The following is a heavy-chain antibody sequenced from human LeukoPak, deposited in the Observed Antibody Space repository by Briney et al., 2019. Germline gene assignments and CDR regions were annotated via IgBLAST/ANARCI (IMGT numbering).Heavy chain of an antibody. CDR2: IYYSGST. J-gene: IGHJ4*02. D-gene: IGHD3-16*02. V-gene: IGHV4-59*01. CDR3: ARYVWGSYPTFEDY. CDR1: GCSISSYY. Sequence: SETLSLTCTASGCSISSYYWSWIRQPPGKGLEWIGYIYYSGSTNYNPSLKSRVTISVDTSKNQFSLKLSSVTAADTAVYYCARYVWGSYPTFEDYWGQGTLVTVSS.